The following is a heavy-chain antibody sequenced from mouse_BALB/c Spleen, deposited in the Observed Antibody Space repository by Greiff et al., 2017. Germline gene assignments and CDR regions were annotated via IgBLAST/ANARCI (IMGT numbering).Heavy chain of an antibody. CDR1: GFSLTGYG. CDR3: ARDDDYDDAAWFAY. D-gene: IGHD2-4*01. V-gene: IGHV2-6-7*01. J-gene: IGHJ3*01. CDR2: IWGDGST. Sequence: QVQLQQSGPGLVAPSQSLSITCTVSGFSLTGYGVNWVRQPPGKGLEWLGMIWGDGSTDYNSALKSRLSISKDNSKSQVFLKMNSLQTDDTARYYCARDDDYDDAAWFAYWGQGTLVTVSA.